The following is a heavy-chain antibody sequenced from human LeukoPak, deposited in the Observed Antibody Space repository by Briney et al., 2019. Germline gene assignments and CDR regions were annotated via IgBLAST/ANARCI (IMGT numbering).Heavy chain of an antibody. CDR1: GGSISSYY. J-gene: IGHJ4*02. CDR3: ARDDGRNCFDY. V-gene: IGHV4-59*01. CDR2: IYYSGST. Sequence: SETLSLTCTVSGGSISSYYWSWIRQPPGKGLEWIGYIYYSGSTNYNPSLKSRVTISVDTSKNQFSLKLSSVTAADTAVYYCARDDGRNCFDYWGQGTLVTVSS.